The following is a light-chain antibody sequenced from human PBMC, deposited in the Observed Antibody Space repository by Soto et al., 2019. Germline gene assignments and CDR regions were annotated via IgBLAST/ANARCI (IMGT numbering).Light chain of an antibody. J-gene: IGKJ1*01. CDR2: GAS. Sequence: AIQMTQSPSSLSAFVGERVTIACRASQGIRSDLGWYQQKPGKAPKLLIYGASSLQSGVPSRFSGSGSGTDFTLTISSLQPEDFATYYRLQDYNYPRTFGQGTKVEIK. CDR3: LQDYNYPRT. CDR1: QGIRSD. V-gene: IGKV1-6*01.